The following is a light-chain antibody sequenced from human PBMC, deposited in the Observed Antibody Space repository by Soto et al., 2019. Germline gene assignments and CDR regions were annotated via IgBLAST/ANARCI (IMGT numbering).Light chain of an antibody. J-gene: IGKJ4*01. Sequence: DIQMTQSPSALSASVGDRVTITCQASQDISNYLNWYQQKPGKAPALLIYDASKLETGVPSRFSGSGFGTDFSFTISSLQPEDIATYYCQQYDNRPLTFGGGTKVEIK. CDR2: DAS. V-gene: IGKV1-33*01. CDR1: QDISNY. CDR3: QQYDNRPLT.